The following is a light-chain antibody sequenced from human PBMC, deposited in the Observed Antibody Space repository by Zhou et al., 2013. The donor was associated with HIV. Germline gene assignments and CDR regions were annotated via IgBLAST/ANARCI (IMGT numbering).Light chain of an antibody. CDR1: QSVTSRH. CDR3: QQYNDWPRT. Sequence: EIVLTQSPGTLSLSPGEGAALSCRASQSVTSRHLAWYQQKPGQTPRLLIFDASIRATGIPDRFSGSGSGTEFTLTISSLEFEDFAFYYCQQYNDWPRTFGQGTKVDIE. J-gene: IGKJ1*01. V-gene: IGKV3-20*01. CDR2: DAS.